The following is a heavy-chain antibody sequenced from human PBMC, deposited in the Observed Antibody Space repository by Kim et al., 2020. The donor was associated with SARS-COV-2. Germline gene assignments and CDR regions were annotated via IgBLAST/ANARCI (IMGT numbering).Heavy chain of an antibody. CDR1: GYTFTGYY. CDR2: INPNSGGT. V-gene: IGHV1-2*02. CDR3: ARVGANCSSTSCPRGGFDP. Sequence: ASVKVSCKASGYTFTGYYMHWVRQAPGQGLEWMGWINPNSGGTNYAQKFQGRVTMTRDTSISTAYMELSRLRSDDTAVYYCARVGANCSSTSCPRGGFDPWGQGTLVTVSS. D-gene: IGHD2-2*01. J-gene: IGHJ5*02.